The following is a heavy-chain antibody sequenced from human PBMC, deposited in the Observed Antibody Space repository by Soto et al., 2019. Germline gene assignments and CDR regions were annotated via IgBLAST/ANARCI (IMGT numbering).Heavy chain of an antibody. CDR3: ARVPSPFDYYYAMDV. V-gene: IGHV4-30-4*01. Sequence: SETLSLTCTVSGDSISSGNKYWSWIRQAPGKGLEWIGYIFSSGTTYYNPSLKSRITMSLDTSQHQFSLRLASVTDADSAVYYCARVPSPFDYYYAMDVWGQGTTVTVS. CDR1: GDSISSGNKY. J-gene: IGHJ6*02. D-gene: IGHD3-16*01. CDR2: IFSSGTT.